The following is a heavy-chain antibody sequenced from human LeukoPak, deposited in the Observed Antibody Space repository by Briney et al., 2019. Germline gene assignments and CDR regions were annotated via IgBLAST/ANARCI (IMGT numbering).Heavy chain of an antibody. J-gene: IGHJ4*02. CDR1: GFTLSSYA. CDR2: ISGSADNT. D-gene: IGHD6-19*01. CDR3: AKQGLGC. V-gene: IGHV3-23*01. Sequence: GGSLRLSCTASGFTLSSYAMSWVRQAPGEGLEWVSTISGSADNTNYAEAVKGRLTISRDNSKNTMYLQMNSLRAEDTAVYYCAKQGLGCWGQGTLVTVSS.